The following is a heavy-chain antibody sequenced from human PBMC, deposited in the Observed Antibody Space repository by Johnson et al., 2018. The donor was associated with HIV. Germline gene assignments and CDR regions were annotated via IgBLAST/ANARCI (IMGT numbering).Heavy chain of an antibody. CDR2: INWNGGST. J-gene: IGHJ3*02. V-gene: IGHV3-20*04. D-gene: IGHD1-26*01. CDR1: GFTFDNFA. Sequence: VQLVESGGSVVRPGGSLRLSCAASGFTFDNFAMSWVRQAPGKGLEWVSGINWNGGSTSYADSVKGRFTISRDNAKTSLYLQVNSLGAEDTALYYCAREVSLRVGATLPPSYAFDIWGQGTVVTVSS. CDR3: AREVSLRVGATLPPSYAFDI.